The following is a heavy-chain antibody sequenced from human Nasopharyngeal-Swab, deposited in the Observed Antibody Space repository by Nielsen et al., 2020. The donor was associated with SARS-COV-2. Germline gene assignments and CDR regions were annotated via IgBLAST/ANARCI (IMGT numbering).Heavy chain of an antibody. Sequence: VRQAPGKGLEWMGIIYPGDSDTRYSPSFQGQVTISADKSISTAYLQWSSLKASDTAMYYRARHSVRGRLIGFDYWGQGTLVTVSS. D-gene: IGHD3-10*02. CDR2: IYPGDSDT. V-gene: IGHV5-51*01. CDR3: ARHSVRGRLIGFDY. J-gene: IGHJ4*02.